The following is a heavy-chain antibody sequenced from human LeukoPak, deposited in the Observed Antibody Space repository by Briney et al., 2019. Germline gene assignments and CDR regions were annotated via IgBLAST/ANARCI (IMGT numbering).Heavy chain of an antibody. CDR1: GGSFSGYY. V-gene: IGHV3-23*01. CDR3: AKNPDDSSGYFSFDY. J-gene: IGHJ4*02. Sequence: ETLSLTCAVYGGSFSGYYWSWVRQPPGKGLEWVSSISAGGGSTYYTDSVKGRFTISRDNSKNTLYLQMNSLRAEDTAVYYCAKNPDDSSGYFSFDYWGQGTLVTVSS. D-gene: IGHD3-22*01. CDR2: ISAGGGST.